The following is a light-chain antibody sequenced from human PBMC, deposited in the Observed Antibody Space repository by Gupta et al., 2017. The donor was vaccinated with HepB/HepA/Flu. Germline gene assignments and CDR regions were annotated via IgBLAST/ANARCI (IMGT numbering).Light chain of an antibody. CDR1: QSVSSSY. CDR3: QQDGSSPLT. Sequence: EIVLTQSPPTLSLSPGERATLSCRASQSVSSSYLAWYQQKPGQAPRLLIYGASSRATGIPDRFSGSGSGTDFTLTISRLEPEDFAVYYCQQDGSSPLTFGGGTKVEIK. J-gene: IGKJ4*01. CDR2: GAS. V-gene: IGKV3-20*01.